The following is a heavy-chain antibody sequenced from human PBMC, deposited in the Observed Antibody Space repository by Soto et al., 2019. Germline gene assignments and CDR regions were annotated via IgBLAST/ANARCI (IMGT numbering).Heavy chain of an antibody. CDR3: TRAGILTTPYYFDY. CDR1: GYPFTHYG. V-gene: IGHV1-18*01. Sequence: ASVKVSCKSSGYPFTHYGITWVRQAPGQGLEWMGWISPFNGNTNYGQTLQGRVTLTTDTSTSTVYMELNSLKTEDTAMYYCTRAGILTTPYYFDYWGQGTLVTVSS. CDR2: ISPFNGNT. D-gene: IGHD2-21*01. J-gene: IGHJ4*02.